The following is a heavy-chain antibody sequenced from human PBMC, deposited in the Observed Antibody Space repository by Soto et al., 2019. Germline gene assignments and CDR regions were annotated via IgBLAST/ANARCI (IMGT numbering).Heavy chain of an antibody. CDR2: ISDSGATK. CDR3: ARCSRNSCYSYGVDV. J-gene: IGHJ6*02. V-gene: IGHV3-48*02. CDR1: GFTFSNFG. Sequence: EVQLVESGGGLVQPGGSLRLSCAASGFTFSNFGMNWVRQTPGKGLAWVSYISDSGATKHYADSVKGRFTISRDNGKDSLYLQMNSLRDEDTAVYFCARCSRNSCYSYGVDVWGQGATVTVSS. D-gene: IGHD2-15*01.